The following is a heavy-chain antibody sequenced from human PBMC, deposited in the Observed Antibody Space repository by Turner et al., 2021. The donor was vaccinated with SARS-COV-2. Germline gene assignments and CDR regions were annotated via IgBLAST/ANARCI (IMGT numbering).Heavy chain of an antibody. CDR1: GGSISSSSYC. J-gene: IGHJ4*02. D-gene: IGHD3-3*01. CDR2: MYYRGST. Sequence: QLQLLESGPGLVKPPEALSLTCTVPGGSISSSSYCWGWIRQPPGKGLEWIGSMYYRGSTYYNPSLKSRVTISVDTSKNQFSLKLSSVTAADTAVYYCARSRLSGVDDYWGQGTLVTVSS. CDR3: ARSRLSGVDDY. V-gene: IGHV4-39*01.